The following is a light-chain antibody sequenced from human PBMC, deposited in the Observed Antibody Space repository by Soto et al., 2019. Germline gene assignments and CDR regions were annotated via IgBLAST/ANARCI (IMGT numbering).Light chain of an antibody. CDR1: RSDIGDSNF. J-gene: IGLJ1*01. V-gene: IGLV2-14*01. CDR2: EVN. CDR3: ASFRSGTILV. Sequence: QSVLTQPASVSGSPGQSVTVSCTGPRSDIGDSNFISWYQHSPGKAPRLLIYEVNNRPSGASRRFSGSKAGNTASLTISGLLDDDEADYFCASFRSGTILVFGSGTKVNVL.